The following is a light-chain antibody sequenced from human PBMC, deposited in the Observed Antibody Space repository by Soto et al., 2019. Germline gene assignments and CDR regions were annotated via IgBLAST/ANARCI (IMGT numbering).Light chain of an antibody. J-gene: IGLJ3*02. CDR1: SSDVPGYNY. V-gene: IGLV2-11*01. CDR2: DVS. CDR3: CSYAGIYTWV. Sequence: QSALTQPRSVSGSPGRPVTFSCPGPSSDVPGYNYFSWYQQHPGKAPKVMIYDVSKRPSGVPDRFSGSKSGNTASLTISGLQAEDEADYYCCSYAGIYTWVFGGGTKLTVL.